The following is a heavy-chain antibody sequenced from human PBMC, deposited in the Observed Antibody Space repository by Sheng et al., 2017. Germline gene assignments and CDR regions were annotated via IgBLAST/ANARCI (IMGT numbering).Heavy chain of an antibody. D-gene: IGHD3-3*01. CDR2: ISYDGSNK. Sequence: QVQLVESGGGVVQPGRSLRLSCAASGFTFSSYGMHWVRQAPGKGLEWVAVISYDGSNKYYADSVKGRFTISRDNSKNTLYLQMNSLRAEDTAVYYCAKPYYDFWSGYWEYYFDYWGQGTLVTVSS. CDR3: AKPYYDFWSGYWEYYFDY. CDR1: GFTFSSYG. J-gene: IGHJ4*02. V-gene: IGHV3-30*18.